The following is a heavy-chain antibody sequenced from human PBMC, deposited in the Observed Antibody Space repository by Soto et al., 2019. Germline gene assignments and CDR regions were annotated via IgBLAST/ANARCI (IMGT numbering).Heavy chain of an antibody. Sequence: GGSLRLSCAASGFTFSTYWMHWVRQAPGSGLVWVSRLNSDGSGTDYADSVKGRFTISRDDAKNTPYLQMNSLRAEDTAIYYCARELSAFGMDVWGQGTTVTVS. CDR2: LNSDGSGT. D-gene: IGHD3-16*02. V-gene: IGHV3-74*01. CDR3: ARELSAFGMDV. CDR1: GFTFSTYW. J-gene: IGHJ6*02.